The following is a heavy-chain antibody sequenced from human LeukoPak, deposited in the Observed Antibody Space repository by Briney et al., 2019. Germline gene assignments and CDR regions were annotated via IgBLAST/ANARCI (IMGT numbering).Heavy chain of an antibody. CDR1: GFTFSSYW. V-gene: IGHV3-7*01. CDR3: ARPYDFWSGGGVAFDI. CDR2: IKQDESEK. D-gene: IGHD3-3*01. J-gene: IGHJ3*02. Sequence: GGSLRLSCAASGFTFSSYWMSWVRQAPGKGLEWVANIKQDESEKYYVDSVKGRFTISRDNAKNSLYLQMNSLRAEDTAVYYCARPYDFWSGGGVAFDIWGQGTMVTVSS.